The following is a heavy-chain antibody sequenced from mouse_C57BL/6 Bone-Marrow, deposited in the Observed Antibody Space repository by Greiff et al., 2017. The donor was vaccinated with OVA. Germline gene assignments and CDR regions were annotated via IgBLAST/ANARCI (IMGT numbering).Heavy chain of an antibody. V-gene: IGHV5-6*02. Sequence: EVKLEESGGDLVKPGGSLKLSCAASGFTFSSYGMSWVRQTPDKRLEWVATISSGGSYTYYPDSVKGRFTISRDNAKNTLYLQMSSLKSEDTAMYYCARHGGYLYYFDYWGQGTTLTVSS. CDR3: ARHGGYLYYFDY. D-gene: IGHD5-1*01. CDR2: ISSGGSYT. J-gene: IGHJ2*01. CDR1: GFTFSSYG.